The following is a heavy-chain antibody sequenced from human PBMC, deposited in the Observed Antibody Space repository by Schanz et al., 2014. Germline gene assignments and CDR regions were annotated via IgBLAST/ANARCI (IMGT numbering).Heavy chain of an antibody. CDR3: ARKMKLGVYGGKGHDSLDI. J-gene: IGHJ3*02. Sequence: EVQLVESGGGLVQPGGSLRLSCTASGFTFSSYSRNWVRQAPGKGLEWVSVISWNSGTIGYADSVTGRFTISRDNAKNTLYLQMNTLRAEDTAVYYCARKMKLGVYGGKGHDSLDIWGQGTMVTVSS. CDR2: ISWNSGTI. D-gene: IGHD4-17*01. CDR1: GFTFSSYS. V-gene: IGHV3-48*04.